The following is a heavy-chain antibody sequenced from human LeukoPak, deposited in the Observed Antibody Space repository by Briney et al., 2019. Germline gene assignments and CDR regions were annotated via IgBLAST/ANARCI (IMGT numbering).Heavy chain of an antibody. J-gene: IGHJ4*02. V-gene: IGHV3-23*01. Sequence: PGGSLTLSCAASGFTFNNYAMSWVRQAPGEGLEWVAAISGNGGRTYYRDSVKGRFTISRDNPKNTLYLLMNSLSAEDTALYYCAKEQTSSGYFDYWGQGTLVTVSS. CDR3: AKEQTSSGYFDY. CDR1: GFTFNNYA. D-gene: IGHD3-10*01. CDR2: ISGNGGRT.